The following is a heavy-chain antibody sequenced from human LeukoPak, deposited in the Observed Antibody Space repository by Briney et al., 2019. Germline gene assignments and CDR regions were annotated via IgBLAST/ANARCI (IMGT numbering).Heavy chain of an antibody. V-gene: IGHV4-34*01. CDR1: GGSFSGYY. D-gene: IGHD2-2*01. CDR2: VNHGGST. CDR3: ARGESSDCSSATCYLFDY. J-gene: IGHJ4*02. Sequence: PSETLSLTCAVYGGSFSGYYWSWIRQTPGKGLEWLGEVNHGGSTNYNPSLKSRVTISVDTSKNQFSLKLTSVTAADTAVYYCARGESSDCSSATCYLFDYWGQGTLVTVSS.